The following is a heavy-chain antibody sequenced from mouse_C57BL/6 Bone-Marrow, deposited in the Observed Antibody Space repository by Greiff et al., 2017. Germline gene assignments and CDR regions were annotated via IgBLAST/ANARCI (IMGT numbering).Heavy chain of an antibody. D-gene: IGHD3-1*01. CDR3: ARSGDSYYCDY. J-gene: IGHJ2*01. Sequence: QVQLKQPGAELVRPGTSVKLSCKASGYTFTSYWMHWVKQRPGQGLEWIGVIDPSDSYTNYNQKFKGKATLTVDTSSSTAYMQLSSLTSEDSAVYYCARSGDSYYCDYWGQGTTLTVSS. CDR1: GYTFTSYW. CDR2: IDPSDSYT. V-gene: IGHV1-59*01.